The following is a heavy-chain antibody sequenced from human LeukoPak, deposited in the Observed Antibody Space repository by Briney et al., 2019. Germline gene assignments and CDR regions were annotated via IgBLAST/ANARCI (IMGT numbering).Heavy chain of an antibody. J-gene: IGHJ4*02. Sequence: GGSLRLSCAASGFTFGSYAMSWVRQASGKGLEWVGRIRSKADNYATAYAASVQGRCTISRDDSKSTAYLQLNSLKTEDTAVYYCTQSNYWGQGALVTVSS. V-gene: IGHV3-73*01. CDR1: GFTFGSYA. CDR2: IRSKADNYAT. CDR3: TQSNY.